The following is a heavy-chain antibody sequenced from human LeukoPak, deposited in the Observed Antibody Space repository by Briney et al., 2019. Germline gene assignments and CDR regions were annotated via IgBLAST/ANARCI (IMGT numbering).Heavy chain of an antibody. CDR1: GGSISRGSYY. J-gene: IGHJ4*02. CDR3: AGGIGGYVPPDY. V-gene: IGHV4-61*02. CDR2: IYTTGST. D-gene: IGHD5-12*01. Sequence: SETLSLTCTVSGGSISRGSYYWSWIRQPAGKGLEWIGRIYTTGSTNYNPSLKSRVTISVDTSKNQFSLKLSSVTAADTAVYYCAGGIGGYVPPDYWGQGTLVTVSS.